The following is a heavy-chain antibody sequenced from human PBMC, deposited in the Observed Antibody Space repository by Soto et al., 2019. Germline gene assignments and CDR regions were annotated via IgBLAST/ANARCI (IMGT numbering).Heavy chain of an antibody. V-gene: IGHV3-49*03. CDR1: GFTFGDYA. J-gene: IGHJ5*02. CDR3: TTDAPYNWFDP. Sequence: GGSLRLSCTASGFTFGDYAMSWFRQAPGKGLEWVGFIRSKAYGGTTEYAASVKGRFTISRDDSKSIAYLQMNSLKTEDTAVYYCTTDAPYNWFDPWGQGTLVTVSS. CDR2: IRSKAYGGTT.